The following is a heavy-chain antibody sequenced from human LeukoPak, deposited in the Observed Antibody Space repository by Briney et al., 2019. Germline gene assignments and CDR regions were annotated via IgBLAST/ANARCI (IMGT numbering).Heavy chain of an antibody. Sequence: GGSLRLSCAASGFTFSSYGMHWVRQAPGKGLEWVAFIRYDGSNKYYADSVKGRFTISRDNSKNTLYLQMNSLRAEDTAVYYCAKAAELLWFGENYYYYYMDVWGKGTTVTISS. V-gene: IGHV3-30*02. D-gene: IGHD3-10*01. CDR1: GFTFSSYG. J-gene: IGHJ6*03. CDR2: IRYDGSNK. CDR3: AKAAELLWFGENYYYYYMDV.